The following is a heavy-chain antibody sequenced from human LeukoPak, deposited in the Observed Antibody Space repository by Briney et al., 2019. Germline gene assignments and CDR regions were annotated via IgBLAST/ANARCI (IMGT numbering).Heavy chain of an antibody. CDR3: AKDTYPKNPRSPFDY. D-gene: IGHD3-10*01. CDR1: GFTFSSYG. Sequence: PGGSLRLSCAASGFTFSSYGMNWVRQAPGKGLEWVALIRYDGSNKYYADSVKGRFTISRDNSQNTLFLQMNNLRAEDTAIYYCAKDTYPKNPRSPFDYWGQGTLVTVSS. V-gene: IGHV3-30*02. CDR2: IRYDGSNK. J-gene: IGHJ4*02.